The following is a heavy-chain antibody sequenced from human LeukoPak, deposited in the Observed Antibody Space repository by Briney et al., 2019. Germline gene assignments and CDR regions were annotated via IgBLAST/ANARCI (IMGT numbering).Heavy chain of an antibody. V-gene: IGHV3-23*01. D-gene: IGHD3-9*01. J-gene: IGHJ4*02. Sequence: GGSLRLSCAASGFTFSNYAMSWVRQAPGKGLEWDSAITGSGGNTYYADSVKGRFTISRDNSKNTVFLQMNSLRAEDTAVYYCAKWGDYDVLTGYYVSDYWGQGTLVTVSS. CDR2: ITGSGGNT. CDR1: GFTFSNYA. CDR3: AKWGDYDVLTGYYVSDY.